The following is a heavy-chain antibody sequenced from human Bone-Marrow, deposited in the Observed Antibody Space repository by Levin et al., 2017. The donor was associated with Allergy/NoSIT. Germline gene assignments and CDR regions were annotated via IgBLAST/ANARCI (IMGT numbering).Heavy chain of an antibody. CDR2: INSDGSST. V-gene: IGHV3-74*01. CDR1: GFTFSSYW. Sequence: PGGSLRLSCAASGFTFSSYWMHWVRQAPGKGLVWVSRINSDGSSTSYADSVKGRFTISRDNAKNTLYLQMNSLRAEDTAVYYCARADSRKGRRRKVDYWGQGTLVTVSS. J-gene: IGHJ4*02. CDR3: ARADSRKGRRRKVDY.